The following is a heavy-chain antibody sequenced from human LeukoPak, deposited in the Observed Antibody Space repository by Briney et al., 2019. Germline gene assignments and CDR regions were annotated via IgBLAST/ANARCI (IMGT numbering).Heavy chain of an antibody. V-gene: IGHV3-49*04. D-gene: IGHD3-3*01. J-gene: IGHJ3*02. CDR2: IRSKAHGGTT. Sequence: GGSLRLSCTASGFTFGDYAMSWVRQAPGKGLEWVGFIRSKAHGGTTEYAASVKGRFTISRDDSKSIAYLQMNSLKTEDTAVYYCTRSILDFWSGPPHDDAFDIWGQGTMVTVSS. CDR3: TRSILDFWSGPPHDDAFDI. CDR1: GFTFGDYA.